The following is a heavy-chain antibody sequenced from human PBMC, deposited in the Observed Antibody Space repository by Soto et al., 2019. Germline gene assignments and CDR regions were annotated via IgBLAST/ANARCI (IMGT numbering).Heavy chain of an antibody. Sequence: QVQLVQSGAEVKKPGSSVKVSCKASGGTFSSYAISWVRQAPGQGLEWMGGIIPIFGTANYAQKFQGRVTNTADESTSTGYMELSSLRSEDTAVYYCARGYEYSSSFGYDYWGQGTLVTVSS. CDR1: GGTFSSYA. J-gene: IGHJ4*02. V-gene: IGHV1-69*01. CDR2: IIPIFGTA. CDR3: ARGYEYSSSFGYDY. D-gene: IGHD6-6*01.